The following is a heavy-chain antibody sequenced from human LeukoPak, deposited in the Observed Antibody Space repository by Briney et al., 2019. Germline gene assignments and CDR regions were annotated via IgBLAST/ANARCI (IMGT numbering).Heavy chain of an antibody. CDR2: ITWNSDTI. V-gene: IGHV3-9*01. J-gene: IGHJ4*02. Sequence: GGSLRLSCAASGFTFDDYAMQWVRQAPGEGLEWVSGITWNSDTIVYADSVKGRFTISRDNAKNSLYLQMNSLRPEDTALYYCARVGIAAAGKVYWGQGTLVTVSS. CDR1: GFTFDDYA. CDR3: ARVGIAAAGKVY. D-gene: IGHD6-13*01.